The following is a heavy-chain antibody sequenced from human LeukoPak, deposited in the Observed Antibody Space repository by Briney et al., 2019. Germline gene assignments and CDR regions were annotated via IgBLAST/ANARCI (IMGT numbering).Heavy chain of an antibody. Sequence: SETLSLTCAVYGGSFSGYYWSWIRQPPGKGLEWIGEINHSGSTNYNPSLKSRVTISVDTSKNQFSLKLTSVTAADTAVYYCAKAYHGSCWYNYLEYWGQGTLVTVSS. CDR1: GGSFSGYY. D-gene: IGHD6-19*01. V-gene: IGHV4-34*01. J-gene: IGHJ4*02. CDR3: AKAYHGSCWYNYLEY. CDR2: INHSGST.